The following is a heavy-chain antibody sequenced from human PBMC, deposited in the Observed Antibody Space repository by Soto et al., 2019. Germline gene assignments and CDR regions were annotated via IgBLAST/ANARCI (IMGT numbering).Heavy chain of an antibody. V-gene: IGHV3-23*01. D-gene: IGHD3-22*01. Sequence: PGGSLGLACAASGFTFSNYAMSWVRQAPGKGLEWVSAISGGGSTYYADSVKGRFTISRDNSKNTVYLQMNSLRAEDTALYYCAKDCPVVISGPYYFASWRQGTLVTVSS. CDR3: AKDCPVVISGPYYFAS. CDR2: ISGGGST. CDR1: GFTFSNYA. J-gene: IGHJ4*02.